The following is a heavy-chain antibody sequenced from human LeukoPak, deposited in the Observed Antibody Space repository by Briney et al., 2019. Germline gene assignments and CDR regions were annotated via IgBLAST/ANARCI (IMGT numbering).Heavy chain of an antibody. D-gene: IGHD6-13*01. J-gene: IGHJ4*02. Sequence: SETLSLTCAVYGGSFSSYYWSWIRQPPREGLELGGYIDYSGSTNYNPSLKSRVTISVDTSKNQFSLKLSSVTAADTAVYYCARSYSSSSYFDYWGQGTLVTVSS. CDR3: ARSYSSSSYFDY. CDR2: IDYSGST. CDR1: GGSFSSYY. V-gene: IGHV4-59*01.